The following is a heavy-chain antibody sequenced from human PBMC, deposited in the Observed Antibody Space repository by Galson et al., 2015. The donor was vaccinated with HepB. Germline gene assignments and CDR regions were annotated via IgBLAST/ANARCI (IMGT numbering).Heavy chain of an antibody. CDR3: ARGTSGSSAAFDI. V-gene: IGHV3-33*01. CDR1: GFTFSNYD. Sequence: SLRLSCAASGFTFSNYDMHWVRQAPGKGLEWVSVIWYDRSNKYYADSVKGRFTISRDNSKNTLYLQMNSLRAEDTAVYYCARGTSGSSAAFDIWGRGTMVTVSS. D-gene: IGHD1-26*01. CDR2: IWYDRSNK. J-gene: IGHJ3*02.